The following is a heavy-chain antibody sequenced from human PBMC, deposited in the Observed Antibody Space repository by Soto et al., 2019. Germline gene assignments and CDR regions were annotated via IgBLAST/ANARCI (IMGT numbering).Heavy chain of an antibody. J-gene: IGHJ2*01. Sequence: EVQLVASGGGLVQPGGSLRLSCAASGFTLSDDWMAWVRQAPGKGLEWVAIIGHGESETHYRESVKGRFTISRDNAQNALFLQMNSLRAEDTAVYYCARDLSPIYGDL. D-gene: IGHD3-10*01. CDR1: GFTLSDDW. CDR2: IGHGESET. CDR3: ARDLSPIYGDL. V-gene: IGHV3-7*05.